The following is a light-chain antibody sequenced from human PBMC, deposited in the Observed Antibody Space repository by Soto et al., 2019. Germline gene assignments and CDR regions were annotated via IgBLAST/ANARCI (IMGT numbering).Light chain of an antibody. CDR2: DAS. Sequence: IVLTQYPATLALSPVERATISCMAGQNIGTSLVWSQQKPGQSTRLLIYDASHRATGVKARFSGSGSGTDFTLTIRGLEPEDFAVYYCKKRSVWPINCGNGKRLEIK. CDR1: QNIGTS. V-gene: IGKV3-11*01. CDR3: KKRSVWPIN. J-gene: IGKJ5*01.